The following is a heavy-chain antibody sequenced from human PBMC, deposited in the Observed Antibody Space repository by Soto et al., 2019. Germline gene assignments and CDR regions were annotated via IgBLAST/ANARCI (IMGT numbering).Heavy chain of an antibody. V-gene: IGHV1-69*01. J-gene: IGHJ6*02. Sequence: QVQLVQSGAEVKKPASSVKVSCQASGGGFNNYAISWVRQAPGQGLEWMGGIIPMFGTPNYAEKFRGRVTITADEATRTAYMELSSLRSEDTAIYYCARDPTRGGVVPQEYGMDVWGQGTTVTVSS. D-gene: IGHD3-3*01. CDR1: GGGFNNYA. CDR2: IIPMFGTP. CDR3: ARDPTRGGVVPQEYGMDV.